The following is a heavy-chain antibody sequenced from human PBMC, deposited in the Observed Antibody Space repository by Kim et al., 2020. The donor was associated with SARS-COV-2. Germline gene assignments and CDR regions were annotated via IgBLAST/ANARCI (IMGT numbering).Heavy chain of an antibody. V-gene: IGHV3-30*02. D-gene: IGHD2-15*01. J-gene: IGHJ5*02. Sequence: DTVKGRFTISRDNSKNTLYLQMNSLRAEDTAVYYCAKDRGSGGSCLGFDPWGQGTLVTVSS. CDR3: AKDRGSGGSCLGFDP.